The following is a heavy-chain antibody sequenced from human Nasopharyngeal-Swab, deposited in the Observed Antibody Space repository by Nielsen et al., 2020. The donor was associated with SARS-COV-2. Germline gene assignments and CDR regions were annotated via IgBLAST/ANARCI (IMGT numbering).Heavy chain of an antibody. D-gene: IGHD3-16*01. J-gene: IGHJ4*02. V-gene: IGHV3-30*03. CDR2: ISVDGRRK. CDR1: GLSFSSFG. Sequence: GGSLRLSCATSGLSFSSFGMHWVRQAPGKGLEWVAVISVDGRRKKLIDSVMGRFTISRDSSKNTIYLQMNSLKSEDTAVYYCARDLGHPWGSLDWGQGTLVTVSS. CDR3: ARDLGHPWGSLD.